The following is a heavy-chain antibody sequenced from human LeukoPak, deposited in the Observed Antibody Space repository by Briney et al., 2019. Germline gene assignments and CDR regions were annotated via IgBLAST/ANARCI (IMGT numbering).Heavy chain of an antibody. CDR1: GGSISSYY. J-gene: IGHJ5*02. D-gene: IGHD4-17*01. V-gene: IGHV4-59*12. CDR2: IYYSGST. Sequence: PSETLSLTCTVSGGSISSYYWNWIRQPPGKGLEWIGYIYYSGSTNYNPSLKSRVTMSVDTSKNQFSLKLSSVTAADTAVYYCAREGGTPDYGDYGWFDPWGQGTLVTVSS. CDR3: AREGGTPDYGDYGWFDP.